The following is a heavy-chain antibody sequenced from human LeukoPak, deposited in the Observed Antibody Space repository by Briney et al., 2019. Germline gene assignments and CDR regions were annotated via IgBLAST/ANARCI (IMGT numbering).Heavy chain of an antibody. CDR1: GGSISSGGYY. D-gene: IGHD4-23*01. Sequence: PSQTLSLTCTVSGGSISSGGYYWSWIRQHPGKGLEWIGYIYYSGSTYYNPSLKSRVTMSVDTSENQFSLKLTSVTAADTAVYYCARLWYGANPPSYWYFDLWGRGTLVTVSS. J-gene: IGHJ2*01. CDR2: IYYSGST. CDR3: ARLWYGANPPSYWYFDL. V-gene: IGHV4-31*03.